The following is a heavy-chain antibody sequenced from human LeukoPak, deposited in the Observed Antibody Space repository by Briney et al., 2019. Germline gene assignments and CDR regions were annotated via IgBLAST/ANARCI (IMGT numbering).Heavy chain of an antibody. CDR3: AAVVYSYGYFFDY. D-gene: IGHD5-18*01. V-gene: IGHV1-24*01. CDR1: GYTLTELS. Sequence: AASVKVSFKCSGYTLTELSMHWVRQAPAKGLEWMGGFDPEDGETIYPQKFQGRVTMTEDTSTDKAYMELSNLGSGDTAVCYCAAVVYSYGYFFDYRGQGTLVNGSS. J-gene: IGHJ4*01. CDR2: FDPEDGET.